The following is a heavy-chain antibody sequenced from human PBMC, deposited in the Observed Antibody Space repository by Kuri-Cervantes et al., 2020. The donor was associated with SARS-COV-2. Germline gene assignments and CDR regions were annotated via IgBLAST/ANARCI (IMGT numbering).Heavy chain of an antibody. Sequence: GSLRLSCAVYGGSFSGYYWSWIRQPPGKGLEWIGEINHSGSTNYNPSLKSRVTISVDTSKNQFSLKLSSVTAADTAVYYCARDGLSGYIVVVPAAFDYWGQGTLVTVSS. CDR1: GGSFSGYY. D-gene: IGHD2-2*01. J-gene: IGHJ4*02. CDR3: ARDGLSGYIVVVPAAFDY. V-gene: IGHV4-34*01. CDR2: INHSGST.